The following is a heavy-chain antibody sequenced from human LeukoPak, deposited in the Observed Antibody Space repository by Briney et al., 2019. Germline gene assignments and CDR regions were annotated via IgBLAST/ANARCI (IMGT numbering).Heavy chain of an antibody. CDR1: GYTFTGYY. Sequence: ASVKVSCKASGYTFTGYYMHWVRQAPGQGLEWMGWINPNSGGTNYAQKFQGRVTMTRDTSISTAYMELSRLRSDDTAVYYCASFGSWGYYRGGDAFDIWGQGTTVTVSS. D-gene: IGHD3-3*01. CDR3: ASFGSWGYYRGGDAFDI. CDR2: INPNSGGT. J-gene: IGHJ3*02. V-gene: IGHV1-2*02.